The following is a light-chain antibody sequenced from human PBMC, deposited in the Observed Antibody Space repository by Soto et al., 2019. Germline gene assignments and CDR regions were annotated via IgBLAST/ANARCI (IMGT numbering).Light chain of an antibody. J-gene: IGLJ3*02. V-gene: IGLV2-8*01. CDR2: EVS. CDR1: SSDVGGYNY. Sequence: QSALTRPPSASGSPGQSVTISCTGTSSDVGGYNYVSWYQQHPGKAPKLMIYEVSKRPSGVPDRFSGSKSGNTASLTVSGLQAEDEADYYCSSYAGGNNLVFGGGTKVTVL. CDR3: SSYAGGNNLV.